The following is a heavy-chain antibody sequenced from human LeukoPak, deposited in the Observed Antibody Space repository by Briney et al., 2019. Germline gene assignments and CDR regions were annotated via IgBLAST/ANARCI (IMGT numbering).Heavy chain of an antibody. CDR2: INPNSGGT. CDR1: GYTFTGYY. Sequence: ASVKVSCKASGYTFTGYYMHWVRQAPGQGLEWMGWINPNSGGTNYAQKFQGWVTMTRDTSISTAYMELRGLRSGDTAVYYCARDHFIAAAGTFDYWGQGTLVTVSS. J-gene: IGHJ4*02. D-gene: IGHD6-13*01. V-gene: IGHV1-2*04. CDR3: ARDHFIAAAGTFDY.